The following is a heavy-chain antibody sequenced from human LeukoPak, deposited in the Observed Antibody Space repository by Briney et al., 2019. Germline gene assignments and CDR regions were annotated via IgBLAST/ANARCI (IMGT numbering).Heavy chain of an antibody. CDR2: IYYSGT. CDR1: GGSISSGGYY. D-gene: IGHD3-22*01. J-gene: IGHJ4*02. V-gene: IGHV4-31*03. CDR3: ARLGYYYDSSGYYSGYFDY. Sequence: SETLSLTCTVSGGSISSGGYYWSWIRQHPGKGLEWIGYIYYSGTYYNPSLKSRVTISVDTSKNQFSLKLSSVTAADTAVYYCARLGYYYDSSGYYSGYFDYWGQGTLVAVSS.